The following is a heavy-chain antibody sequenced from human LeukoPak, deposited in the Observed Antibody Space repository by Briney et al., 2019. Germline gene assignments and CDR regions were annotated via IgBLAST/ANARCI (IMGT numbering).Heavy chain of an antibody. CDR3: ARGFVLVTATQLFDI. D-gene: IGHD2-21*02. CDR1: GGSISSSSYY. CDR2: IYYSGST. J-gene: IGHJ3*02. Sequence: PSETLSLTCTVSGGSISSSSYYWGWIRQPPGKGLEWIGSIYYSGSTYYNPSLKSRVTISVDTSKNQFSLKLSSVTAADTAVYYCARGFVLVTATQLFDIWGQGTMVTVSS. V-gene: IGHV4-39*01.